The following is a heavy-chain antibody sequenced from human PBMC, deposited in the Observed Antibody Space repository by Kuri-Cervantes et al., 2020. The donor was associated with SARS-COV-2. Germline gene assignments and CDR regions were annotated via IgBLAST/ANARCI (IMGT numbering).Heavy chain of an antibody. J-gene: IGHJ2*01. CDR1: GFTFSDYY. CDR3: ASRGNSRNWYFDL. D-gene: IGHD2/OR15-2a*01. V-gene: IGHV3-11*03. Sequence: GESLKISCAASGFTFSDYYMSWIRQAPGKGLEWVSYISSSSSYTNYADSVKGRFTISRDSAKNSLYLQMNSLRAEDTAVYYCASRGNSRNWYFDLWGRGT. CDR2: ISSSSSYT.